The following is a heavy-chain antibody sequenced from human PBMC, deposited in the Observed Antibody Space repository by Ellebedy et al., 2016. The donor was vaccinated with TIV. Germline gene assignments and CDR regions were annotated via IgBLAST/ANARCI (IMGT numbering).Heavy chain of an antibody. D-gene: IGHD2-2*02. V-gene: IGHV3-30-3*01. Sequence: GESLKISCAASGFTFSYFPMHWVRQAPGKGLEWVAVMSFDGTNKYYTDSVKGRFTISRDNSQNPLYLQMNSLSGEDTAVYYCARDLRSISRYGMDVWGQGTTVTVSS. J-gene: IGHJ6*02. CDR1: GFTFSYFP. CDR3: ARDLRSISRYGMDV. CDR2: MSFDGTNK.